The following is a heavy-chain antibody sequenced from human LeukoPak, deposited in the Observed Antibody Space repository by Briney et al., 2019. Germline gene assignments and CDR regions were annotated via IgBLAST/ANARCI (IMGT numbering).Heavy chain of an antibody. CDR3: ARVREENYDSSGYRRPPAPKYFDY. CDR1: GGSFSGYY. V-gene: IGHV4-34*01. CDR2: INHSGST. D-gene: IGHD3-22*01. Sequence: SETLSLTCAVYGGSFSGYYWSWIRQPPGKWLEWIGEINHSGSTNYNPSLKSRVTISVDTSKNQFSLKLSSVTAADTAVYYCARVREENYDSSGYRRPPAPKYFDYWGQGTLVTVSS. J-gene: IGHJ4*02.